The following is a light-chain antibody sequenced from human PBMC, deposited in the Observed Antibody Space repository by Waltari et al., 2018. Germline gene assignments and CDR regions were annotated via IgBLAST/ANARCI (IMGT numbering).Light chain of an antibody. V-gene: IGKV3-15*01. CDR2: GTS. CDR3: QQYNNWPPT. CDR1: QSVSSN. J-gene: IGKJ4*01. Sequence: EIVMTQSPATLSVSPGERATLSCRASQSVSSNLAWYQQKPGQAPRFLIHGTSTRATGIPARFGGSGSATEFTLTISSLQSEDFAVYYCQQYNNWPPTFGGGTKVEIK.